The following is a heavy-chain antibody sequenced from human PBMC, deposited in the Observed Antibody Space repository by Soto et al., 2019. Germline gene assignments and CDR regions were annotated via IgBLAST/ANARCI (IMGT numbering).Heavy chain of an antibody. J-gene: IGHJ4*02. CDR2: IKQDGSVK. D-gene: IGHD2-2*03. CDR3: ARIGYSSSSTDY. Sequence: GSLKLSCGDPGFNFCDYWMTWVRQAPGKGLEWVANIKQDGSVKYYVDTVKGRFTISRDNSKNSVYLQMNSPRVEDTGVYYCARIGYSSSSTDYGGQGTLVTGSS. CDR1: GFNFCDYW. V-gene: IGHV3-7*01.